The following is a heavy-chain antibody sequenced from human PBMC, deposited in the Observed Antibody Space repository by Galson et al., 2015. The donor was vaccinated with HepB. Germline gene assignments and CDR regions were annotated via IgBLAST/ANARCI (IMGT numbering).Heavy chain of an antibody. J-gene: IGHJ5*02. D-gene: IGHD3-10*01. CDR1: GFTFSSYA. CDR3: ARGETYYTSGSYSPFDP. Sequence: SLRLSCAASGFTFSSYAMHWVRQAPGKGLEWVAVISYDGSNKYYADSVKGRFTISRDNSKNTLYLQMNSLRREDTAVYYCARGETYYTSGSYSPFDPWGQGTLVTVSS. CDR2: ISYDGSNK. V-gene: IGHV3-30-3*01.